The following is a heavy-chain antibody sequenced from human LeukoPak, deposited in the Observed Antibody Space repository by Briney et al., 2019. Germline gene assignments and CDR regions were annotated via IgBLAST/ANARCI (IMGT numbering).Heavy chain of an antibody. CDR1: GYTFTGYY. D-gene: IGHD3-16*02. CDR3: ARAQLFDYVWGSYRRGAFDI. Sequence: ASVTVSCKASGYTFTGYYMHWVRQAPGQGLEWMGWINPNSGGTNYAQKFQGRVTMTRDTSISTAYMELSRLRSDDTAVYYCARAQLFDYVWGSYRRGAFDIWGQGTMVTVSS. V-gene: IGHV1-2*02. J-gene: IGHJ3*02. CDR2: INPNSGGT.